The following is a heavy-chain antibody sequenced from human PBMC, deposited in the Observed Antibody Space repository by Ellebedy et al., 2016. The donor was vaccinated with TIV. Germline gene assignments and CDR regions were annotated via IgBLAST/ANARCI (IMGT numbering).Heavy chain of an antibody. CDR2: ISDDGSYK. Sequence: PGGSLRLSCAASGFSFSSYGIDWVRQAPGKGLEWVAAISDDGSYKYYADSVKGRFTISRDNAKNTLYLQMNSLRAEDTAAYYCTPWGLGGYWGQGTLVTVSS. V-gene: IGHV3-30*03. D-gene: IGHD2-21*01. CDR3: TPWGLGGY. J-gene: IGHJ4*02. CDR1: GFSFSSYG.